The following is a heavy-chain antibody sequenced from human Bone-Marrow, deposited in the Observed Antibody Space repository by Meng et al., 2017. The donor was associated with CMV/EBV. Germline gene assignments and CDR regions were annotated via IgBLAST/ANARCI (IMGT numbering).Heavy chain of an antibody. CDR2: IYHSGST. CDR1: GGSISSGGYS. D-gene: IGHD6-13*01. Sequence: SGGSISSGGYSWSRIRQPPGKGLEWIGYIYHSGSTYYNPSLKSRVTISVDRSKNQFSLKLSSVTAADTAVYYCARQIAAAVEYYFDYWGQGTLVTVSS. CDR3: ARQIAAAVEYYFDY. J-gene: IGHJ4*02. V-gene: IGHV4-30-2*01.